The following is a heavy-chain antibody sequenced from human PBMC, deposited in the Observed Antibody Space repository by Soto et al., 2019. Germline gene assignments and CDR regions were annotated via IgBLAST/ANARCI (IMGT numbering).Heavy chain of an antibody. D-gene: IGHD6-19*01. Sequence: QVQLVESGGGVGQPGRSLRLSCAASGFTFSSYAIHWVRQAPGKGLEWVAVISYDGSNKYYADSVKGRFTISRDNSKNTLYLQMNSLRTEDTAVYFCARGLGTVAGTGWFDPWGRGTLVTVSS. CDR1: GFTFSSYA. V-gene: IGHV3-30-3*01. J-gene: IGHJ5*02. CDR2: ISYDGSNK. CDR3: ARGLGTVAGTGWFDP.